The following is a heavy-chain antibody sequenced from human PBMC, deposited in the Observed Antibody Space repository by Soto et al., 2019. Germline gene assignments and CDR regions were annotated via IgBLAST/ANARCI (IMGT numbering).Heavy chain of an antibody. CDR3: ARPGYYGDYDEYYFDY. D-gene: IGHD4-17*01. Sequence: EVQLVQSGAEVKKPGESLKISCKGSGYSFTSYWIGRVRQMPGKGLEWMGIIYPGDSDTRYSPSFQGQVTISADKSISTAYLQWSSLKASDTAMYYCARPGYYGDYDEYYFDYWGQGTLVTVSS. J-gene: IGHJ4*02. V-gene: IGHV5-51*03. CDR2: IYPGDSDT. CDR1: GYSFTSYW.